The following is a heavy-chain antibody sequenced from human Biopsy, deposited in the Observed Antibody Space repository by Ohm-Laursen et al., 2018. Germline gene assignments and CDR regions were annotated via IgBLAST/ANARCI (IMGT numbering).Heavy chain of an antibody. CDR2: NIPILGTG. CDR3: AAKLTGYFHH. D-gene: IGHD3-9*01. CDR1: GGTFSNYG. Sequence: GASVKASCKVPGGTFSNYGVNWVRQAPGQGLGWLGGNIPILGTGNYAQKFQDIVTVTADTSTSTATMELRSLRSDDTAVYYCAAKLTGYFHHWGQGTLVIVSS. J-gene: IGHJ1*01. V-gene: IGHV1-69*06.